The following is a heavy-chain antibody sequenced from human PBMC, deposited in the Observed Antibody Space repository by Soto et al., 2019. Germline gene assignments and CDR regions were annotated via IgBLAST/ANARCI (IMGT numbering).Heavy chain of an antibody. D-gene: IGHD3-16*01. J-gene: IGHJ4*02. CDR2: IFYSGST. V-gene: IGHV4-59*02. CDR1: GGSVNSYY. CDR3: ARNTWGRDYFDY. Sequence: SETLSLTCTVSGGSVNSYYWSWIRQPPGKGLEWIGYIFYSGSTKSNPSLKSRVTMSVDMSKNQFSLRLTSVTAADTAVYYCARNTWGRDYFDYWGQGTLVTVSS.